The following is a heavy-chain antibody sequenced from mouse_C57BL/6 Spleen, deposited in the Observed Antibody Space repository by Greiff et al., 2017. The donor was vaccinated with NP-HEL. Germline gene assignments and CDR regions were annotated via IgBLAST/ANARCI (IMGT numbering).Heavy chain of an antibody. CDR1: GYTFTDYY. CDR3: ARGVGRGYFDV. J-gene: IGHJ1*03. D-gene: IGHD4-1*01. Sequence: VQLQQSGPVLVKPGASVKMSCKASGYTFTDYYMNWVKQSHGKSLEWIGVINPYNGGTSYNQKFKGKATLTVDKSSSTAYMELNSLTSEDSAVYYCARGVGRGYFDVWGTGTTVTVSS. CDR2: INPYNGGT. V-gene: IGHV1-19*01.